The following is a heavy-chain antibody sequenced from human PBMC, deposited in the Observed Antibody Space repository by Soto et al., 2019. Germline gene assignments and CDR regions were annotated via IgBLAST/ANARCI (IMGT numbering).Heavy chain of an antibody. V-gene: IGHV1-46*01. J-gene: IGHJ4*02. CDR3: ATSVNSAMAFDY. CDR1: GYTFTHYY. D-gene: IGHD5-18*01. Sequence: ASVKVSCKASGYTFTHYYMHWVRQAPGQGLEWMGIINPNGGSTTYAQRFRAGFTMTRGTSTSTVYMELSSLRSEDSAVYYCATSVNSAMAFDYWGQGTLVTVSS. CDR2: INPNGGST.